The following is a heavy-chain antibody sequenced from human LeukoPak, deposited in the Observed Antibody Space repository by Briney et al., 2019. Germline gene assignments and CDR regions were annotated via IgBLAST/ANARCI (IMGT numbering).Heavy chain of an antibody. CDR1: GGAFSGYY. Sequence: PSETLSLTCAVYGGAFSGYYWSWIRQPPGKGLEWIGEINHSGSTNYNPSLKSRVTISVDTSKNQFSLKLSSVTAADTAVYCCARGYRVYDFWSGYSLSDWFDPWGQGTLVTVSS. CDR3: ARGYRVYDFWSGYSLSDWFDP. V-gene: IGHV4-34*01. CDR2: INHSGST. J-gene: IGHJ5*02. D-gene: IGHD3-3*01.